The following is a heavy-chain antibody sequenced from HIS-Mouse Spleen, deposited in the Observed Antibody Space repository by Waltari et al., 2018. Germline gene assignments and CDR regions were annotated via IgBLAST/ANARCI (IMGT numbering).Heavy chain of an antibody. CDR3: ARVGEGAYDAFDI. CDR2: INHSGST. J-gene: IGHJ3*02. Sequence: QVQLQQWGAGRLKPSETLSLTCPVYGGSFSGYYWIWIRQPPGKGLEWIGEINHSGSTNYNPSLKSRVTISVDTSKNQFSLKLSSVTAADTAVYYCARVGEGAYDAFDIWGQGTMVTVSS. CDR1: GGSFSGYY. D-gene: IGHD3-16*01. V-gene: IGHV4-34*01.